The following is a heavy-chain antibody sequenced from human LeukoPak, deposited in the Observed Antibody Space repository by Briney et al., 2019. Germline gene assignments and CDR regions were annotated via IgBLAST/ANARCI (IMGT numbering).Heavy chain of an antibody. CDR3: AKVDMRGMDV. Sequence: GGSLRLSCAASGFVFNNYWMTWVRQVPGKGPEWVSAISGSGGSTYYADSVKGRFTISRDNSKNTLYLQMNSLRAEDTAVYYCAKVDMRGMDVWGQGTTVTVSS. J-gene: IGHJ6*02. CDR1: GFVFNNYW. V-gene: IGHV3-23*01. CDR2: ISGSGGST. D-gene: IGHD2-2*03.